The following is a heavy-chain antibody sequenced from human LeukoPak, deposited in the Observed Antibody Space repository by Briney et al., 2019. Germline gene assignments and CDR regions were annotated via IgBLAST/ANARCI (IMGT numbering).Heavy chain of an antibody. CDR3: AREYYGSGSYTPYYYYGMDV. D-gene: IGHD3-10*01. Sequence: GASVKLSCKASGGTFSSYAISWVRQAPGQGLEWMGGIIPIFGTANYAQKFQGRVTITADESTSTAYMELSSLRSEDTAVYYCAREYYGSGSYTPYYYYGMDVWGQGTTVTVSS. CDR1: GGTFSSYA. CDR2: IIPIFGTA. V-gene: IGHV1-69*13. J-gene: IGHJ6*02.